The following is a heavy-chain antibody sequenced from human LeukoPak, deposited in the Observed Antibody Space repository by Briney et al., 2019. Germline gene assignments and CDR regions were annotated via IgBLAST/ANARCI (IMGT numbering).Heavy chain of an antibody. CDR1: GFTFSSYW. V-gene: IGHV3-7*01. D-gene: IGHD5-12*01. CDR2: IKQDGGEK. J-gene: IGHJ4*02. CDR3: ARARGGYDLDY. Sequence: GGSLRLSCAASGFTFSSYWMSWVRQAPGKGLEWVANIKQDGGEKYYVESVKGRFTISRDNVKNSLYLQMNSLRVEDTAVYYCARARGGYDLDYWGQGTLVSVSS.